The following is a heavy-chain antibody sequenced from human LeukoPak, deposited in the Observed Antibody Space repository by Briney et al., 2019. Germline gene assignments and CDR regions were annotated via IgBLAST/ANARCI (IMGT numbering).Heavy chain of an antibody. J-gene: IGHJ4*02. CDR1: GFYFSDYY. V-gene: IGHV3-11*06. Sequence: PGGSLRLSCAASGFYFSDYYMTWIHQAPGKGLEWVSYISSSGTYTNYADSVKGRFTISRDNAKKSLYLQMNSLSAEDTAVHYCAKIAGTYSPDYCGQGALVTVSS. CDR3: AKIAGTYSPDY. D-gene: IGHD1-26*01. CDR2: ISSSGTYT.